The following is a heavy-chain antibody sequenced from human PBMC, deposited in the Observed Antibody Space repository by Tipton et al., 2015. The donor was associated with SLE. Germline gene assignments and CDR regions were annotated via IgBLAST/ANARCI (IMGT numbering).Heavy chain of an antibody. CDR3: ARLMINRGNWFDP. Sequence: TLSLTCTVSGGSISSYYWSWIRQPPGKGLEWIGYIYYSGSTNYTPPLKSRVTISVDTSKNQFSLKLSSVTAADTAVYYCARLMINRGNWFDPWGQGTLVTVSS. J-gene: IGHJ5*02. CDR2: IYYSGST. CDR1: GGSISSYY. D-gene: IGHD3-16*01. V-gene: IGHV4-59*08.